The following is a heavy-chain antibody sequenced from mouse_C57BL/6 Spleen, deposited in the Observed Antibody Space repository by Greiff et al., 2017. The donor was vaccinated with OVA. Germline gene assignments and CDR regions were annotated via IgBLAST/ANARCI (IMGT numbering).Heavy chain of an antibody. D-gene: IGHD1-1*01. J-gene: IGHJ4*01. CDR3: ARRGITTVVTRAMDY. CDR2: INPGSGGT. Sequence: VKLQESGAELVRPGTSVKVSCKASGYAFTNYLIEWVKQRPGQGLEWIGVINPGSGGTNYNEKFKGKATLTADKSSSTAYMQLSSLTSEDSAVYFCARRGITTVVTRAMDYWGQGTSVTVSS. V-gene: IGHV1-54*01. CDR1: GYAFTNYL.